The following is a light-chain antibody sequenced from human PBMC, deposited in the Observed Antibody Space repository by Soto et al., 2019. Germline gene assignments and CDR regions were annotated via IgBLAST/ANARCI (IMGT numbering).Light chain of an antibody. J-gene: IGKJ5*01. Sequence: EIEMTQSPDTLSVSPGERATLSCRASQSVGSNLAWYQQKPGQAPRLLIYRASTRATGISARFSGSGSGTEFTLTISSLQSEDFAVYYCQQYNNWPPPITFGQGTRLEIQ. CDR1: QSVGSN. CDR3: QQYNNWPPPIT. V-gene: IGKV3-15*01. CDR2: RAS.